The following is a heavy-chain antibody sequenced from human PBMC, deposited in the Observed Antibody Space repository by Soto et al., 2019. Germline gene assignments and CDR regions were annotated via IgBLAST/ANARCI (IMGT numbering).Heavy chain of an antibody. D-gene: IGHD2-8*01. V-gene: IGHV3-33*06. CDR3: AKGSVLRVVEAPLAILGGVDV. CDR2: MSYDGSHE. J-gene: IGHJ6*02. Sequence: GGSLRLSCVASGFTFSSYGRHWVRQAPGKGLEWVAVMSYDGSHEYYADSVKGRFTISRDNSKTILYLQMNSLRLEDTAVYYCAKGSVLRVVEAPLAILGGVDVWGQGAMVTAP. CDR1: GFTFSSYG.